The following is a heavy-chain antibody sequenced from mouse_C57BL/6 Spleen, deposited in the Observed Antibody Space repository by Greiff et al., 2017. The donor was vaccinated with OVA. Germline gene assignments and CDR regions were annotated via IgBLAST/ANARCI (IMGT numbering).Heavy chain of an antibody. Sequence: VQLQQSGPELVKPGDSVKISCKASGYSFTGYFMNWVMQSHGKSLEWIGRINPYNGDTFYNQKFKGKATLTVDKSSSTAHMELRSRTSEDSAVYYCARWYGSSYFDYWGQGTTLTVSS. D-gene: IGHD1-1*01. V-gene: IGHV1-20*01. CDR2: INPYNGDT. CDR1: GYSFTGYF. J-gene: IGHJ2*01. CDR3: ARWYGSSYFDY.